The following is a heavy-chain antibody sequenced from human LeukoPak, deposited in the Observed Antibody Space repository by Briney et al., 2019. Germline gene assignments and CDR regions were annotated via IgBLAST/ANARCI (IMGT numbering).Heavy chain of an antibody. CDR3: ARGYGPSFDY. CDR1: GGSFSGYY. Sequence: SETLSLTCAVYGGSFSGYYWSWLRQPPGKGLEWIGEINHSGSTNYNPSLKSRVTISVDTSKNQFSLKLSSVTAADTAVYYGARGYGPSFDYWGQGTLVTVSS. J-gene: IGHJ4*02. D-gene: IGHD4-17*01. V-gene: IGHV4-34*01. CDR2: INHSGST.